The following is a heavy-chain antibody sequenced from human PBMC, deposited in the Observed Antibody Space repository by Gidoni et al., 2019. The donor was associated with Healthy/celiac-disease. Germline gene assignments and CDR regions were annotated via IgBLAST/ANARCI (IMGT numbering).Heavy chain of an antibody. CDR2: IYYSGST. V-gene: IGHV4-59*01. Sequence: QVQLQESCPGLVKPSETLSLTCTVSGGSISSYYWSWIRQPPGKGLEWIGYIYYSGSTNYNPSLKSRVTISVDTSKNQFSLKLSSVTAADTTVYYCARDYGGIAFDYWGQGTLVTVSS. CDR1: GGSISSYY. D-gene: IGHD2-15*01. J-gene: IGHJ4*02. CDR3: ARDYGGIAFDY.